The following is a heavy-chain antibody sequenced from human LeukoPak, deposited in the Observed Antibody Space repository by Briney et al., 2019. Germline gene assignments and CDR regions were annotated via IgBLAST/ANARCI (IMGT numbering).Heavy chain of an antibody. V-gene: IGHV3-23*01. CDR2: ISGSGGST. Sequence: GGSLRLSCAASGFTFSSYAMSWVRQAPGKGLEWVSVISGSGGSTYYADSVKGRFTISRDNSMNTLYLQMNSLRAEDTAIYYCAKDLRALGLPGDAFDIWGQGTMVTVSS. J-gene: IGHJ3*02. D-gene: IGHD3-16*01. CDR3: AKDLRALGLPGDAFDI. CDR1: GFTFSSYA.